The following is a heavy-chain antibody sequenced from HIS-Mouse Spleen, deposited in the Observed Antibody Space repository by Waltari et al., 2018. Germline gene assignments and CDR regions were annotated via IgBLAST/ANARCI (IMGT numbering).Heavy chain of an antibody. CDR1: GASFSGYY. CDR3: ARALIAAFDY. CDR2: INHSGST. Sequence: QVQLQQWGAGLLKPSETLSLTFAVDGASFSGYYWSWIRQPPGKGLEWIGEINHSGSTNYNPSLKSRVTISVDTSKNQFSLKLSSVTAADTAVYYCARALIAAFDYWGQGTLVTVSS. V-gene: IGHV4-34*01. D-gene: IGHD6-13*01. J-gene: IGHJ4*02.